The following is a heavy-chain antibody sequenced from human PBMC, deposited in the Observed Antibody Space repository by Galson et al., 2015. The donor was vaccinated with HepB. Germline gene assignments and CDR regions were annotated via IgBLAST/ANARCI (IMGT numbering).Heavy chain of an antibody. D-gene: IGHD3-22*01. J-gene: IGHJ4*02. CDR1: GGTFSSYA. Sequence: SVKVSCKASGGTFSSYAISWVRQAPGQGLEWMGGIIPIFGTANYAQKFQGRVTITADESTSTAYMELSSLRSEDTAVYYCARTYYDSSGYYYFDYWGQGTLVTVSS. V-gene: IGHV1-69*13. CDR3: ARTYYDSSGYYYFDY. CDR2: IIPIFGTA.